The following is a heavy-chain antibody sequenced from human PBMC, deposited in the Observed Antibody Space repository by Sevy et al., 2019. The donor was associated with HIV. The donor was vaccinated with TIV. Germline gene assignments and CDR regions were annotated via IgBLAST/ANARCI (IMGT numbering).Heavy chain of an antibody. D-gene: IGHD3-22*01. CDR1: GFPFNYYA. J-gene: IGHJ4*02. CDR2: INSDSDTM. CDR3: ARERGTYYDTSGYPYLLEAGFDY. Sequence: GESLKISCVASGFPFNYYAMNWVRQAPGKGLEWILYINSDSDTMYYGDSVKGRFTISRENAKNSLYLQMNSLRDEDTAVYYCARERGTYYDTSGYPYLLEAGFDYWGQGTLVTVSS. V-gene: IGHV3-48*02.